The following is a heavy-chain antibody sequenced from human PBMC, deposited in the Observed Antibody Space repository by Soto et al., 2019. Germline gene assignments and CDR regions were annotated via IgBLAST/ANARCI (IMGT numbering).Heavy chain of an antibody. Sequence: EVQLVESGGGLVQPGGSLRLSCAASGFTFSSYSMNWVRQAPGKGLEWVSYIVSSSGTIYYADSVKGRFTISRDNAKNSLYLQMNSLRDEDTAVYYCAREDGDLNWFDPWGQGTLVTVSS. CDR1: GFTFSSYS. V-gene: IGHV3-48*02. CDR3: AREDGDLNWFDP. D-gene: IGHD4-17*01. CDR2: IVSSSGTI. J-gene: IGHJ5*02.